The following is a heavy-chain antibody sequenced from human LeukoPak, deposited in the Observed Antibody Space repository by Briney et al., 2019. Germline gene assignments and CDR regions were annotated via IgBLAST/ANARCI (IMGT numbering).Heavy chain of an antibody. CDR3: ATREQYQLLDFDY. CDR1: GFTFSSYS. Sequence: PGGSLRLSCAASGFTFSSYSMSWVRQAPGKGLEWVSYSSSSSSTIYYADSVKGRFTISRDNAKNSLYLQMNSLRAEDTAVYYCATREQYQLLDFDYWGQGTLVTVSS. D-gene: IGHD2-2*01. J-gene: IGHJ4*02. V-gene: IGHV3-48*01. CDR2: SSSSSSTI.